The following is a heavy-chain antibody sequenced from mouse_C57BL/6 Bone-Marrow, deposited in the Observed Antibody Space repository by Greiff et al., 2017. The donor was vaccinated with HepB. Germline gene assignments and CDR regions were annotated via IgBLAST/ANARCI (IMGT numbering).Heavy chain of an antibody. CDR1: GFTFSDYG. CDR2: ISSGSSTI. Sequence: EVKLQESGGGLVKPGGSLKLSCAASGFTFSDYGMHWVRQAPEKGLEWVAYISSGSSTIYYAATVKGRFTISRDNAKNTLFLQMTSLRSEDTAMYYSARPYDYDVWFAYWGQGTLVTVSA. V-gene: IGHV5-17*01. J-gene: IGHJ3*01. D-gene: IGHD2-4*01. CDR3: ARPYDYDVWFAY.